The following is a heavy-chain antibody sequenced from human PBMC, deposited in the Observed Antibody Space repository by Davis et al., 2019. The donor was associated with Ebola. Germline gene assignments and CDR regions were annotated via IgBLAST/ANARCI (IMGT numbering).Heavy chain of an antibody. Sequence: PGGSLRLSCTVSGGSISSYYWSWIRQPPGKGLEWIGYIYYSGSTNYNPSLKSRVTISVDTSKNQFSLKLSSVTAADTAVYYCARARYCSGGSCYFDYWGQGTLVTVSS. CDR3: ARARYCSGGSCYFDY. CDR1: GGSISSYY. D-gene: IGHD2-15*01. CDR2: IYYSGST. V-gene: IGHV4-59*01. J-gene: IGHJ4*02.